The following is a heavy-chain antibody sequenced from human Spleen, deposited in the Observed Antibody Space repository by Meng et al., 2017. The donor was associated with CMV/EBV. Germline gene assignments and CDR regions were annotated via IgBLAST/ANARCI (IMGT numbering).Heavy chain of an antibody. Sequence: GGSLSLSCAASGFTFSNFWMSWVRQAPGKGLEWVANLKQDGSQKYYGDSVKGRFIVSRDNAKSSLYLQMNSLRAEDTAVYYCATSKSTVLGYCSSAGCHLEDWGQGTLVTVSS. CDR2: LKQDGSQK. V-gene: IGHV3-7*01. CDR3: ATSKSTVLGYCSSAGCHLED. J-gene: IGHJ4*02. D-gene: IGHD2-2*01. CDR1: GFTFSNFW.